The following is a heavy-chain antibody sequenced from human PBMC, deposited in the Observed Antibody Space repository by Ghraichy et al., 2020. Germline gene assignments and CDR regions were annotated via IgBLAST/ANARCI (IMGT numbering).Heavy chain of an antibody. D-gene: IGHD2-2*01. V-gene: IGHV3-23*01. CDR3: AQTSLDLGYCNTTTCRYGITFDY. Sequence: GGSRLSCAASGFTFRNYAMSWVRQAPGKGLEWVSSISSSGGSTYYADSVKGRFTISRDNSKNTLSLQMNSLGAGDTAVYYCAQTSLDLGYCNTTTCRYGITFDYWGQGTLVTVSS. J-gene: IGHJ4*02. CDR1: GFTFRNYA. CDR2: ISSSGGST.